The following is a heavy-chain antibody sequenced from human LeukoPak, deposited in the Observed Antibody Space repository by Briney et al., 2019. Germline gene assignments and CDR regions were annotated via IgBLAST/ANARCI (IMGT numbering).Heavy chain of an antibody. D-gene: IGHD2-15*01. CDR3: ATEGGPPIERY. CDR1: GFTFSSYA. J-gene: IGHJ4*02. V-gene: IGHV3-23*01. Sequence: PGGSLRLSCAASGFTFSSYAMSWVRQVPGKGLGWVSAIGGRTDTTYYADSVKGRFTISRDNSKNTLFLQMNSLRAEDTAVYYCATEGGPPIERYWGQGTLVTVSS. CDR2: IGGRTDTT.